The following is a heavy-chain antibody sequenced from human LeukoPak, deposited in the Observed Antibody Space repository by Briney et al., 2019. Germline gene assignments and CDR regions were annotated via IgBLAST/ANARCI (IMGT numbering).Heavy chain of an antibody. D-gene: IGHD3-22*01. J-gene: IGHJ4*02. CDR2: IYSGGST. Sequence: GGSPRLSCAASGFTVSSNYMSWVRQAPGKGLEWVSVIYSGGSTYYADSVKGRFTISRDNSKNTLYLQMNSLRAEDTAVYYCAKDLYDSSGSRYDYWGQGTLVTVSS. CDR3: AKDLYDSSGSRYDY. CDR1: GFTVSSNY. V-gene: IGHV3-53*01.